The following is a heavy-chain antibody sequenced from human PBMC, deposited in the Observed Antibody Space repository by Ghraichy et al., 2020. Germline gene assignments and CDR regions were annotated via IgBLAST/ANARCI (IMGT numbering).Heavy chain of an antibody. CDR2: IYYSGST. CDR1: GGSISSGDYY. Sequence: SETLSLTFTVSGGSISSGDYYWSWIRQPPGKGLEWIGYIYYSGSTYYNPSLKSRVTISVDTSKNQFSLKLSSVTAADTAVYYCARALMVYGYYFDYWGQGTLVTVSS. J-gene: IGHJ4*02. CDR3: ARALMVYGYYFDY. V-gene: IGHV4-30-4*01. D-gene: IGHD2-8*01.